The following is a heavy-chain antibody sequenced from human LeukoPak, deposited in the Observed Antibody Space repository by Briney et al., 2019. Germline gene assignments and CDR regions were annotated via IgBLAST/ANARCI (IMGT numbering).Heavy chain of an antibody. CDR2: ISYDGSTK. CDR1: GFIFRNYW. V-gene: IGHV3-30*18. Sequence: GGSLRVSCAASGFIFRNYWMSWVRQAPGKGLEWVTLISYDGSTKYYSDSVKGRFTLSRDNSKNTLYLQMNSLRAEDTAAYYCAKKKTDYSYPSSFDYWGQGTLVTVSS. J-gene: IGHJ4*02. D-gene: IGHD4-11*01. CDR3: AKKKTDYSYPSSFDY.